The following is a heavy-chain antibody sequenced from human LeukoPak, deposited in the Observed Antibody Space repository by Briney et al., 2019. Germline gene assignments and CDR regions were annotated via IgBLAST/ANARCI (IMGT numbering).Heavy chain of an antibody. V-gene: IGHV1-69*13. J-gene: IGHJ5*02. Sequence: SVKVSCKASGGTFNNYAITWLRQAPGQGLEWMGGIIPIFGTTNYAQKFQGRVTINADESTDTANMELSSLRSEDTAVYYCARALDILVVPGADNWLDPWGQGTLVTVSS. CDR3: ARALDILVVPGADNWLDP. D-gene: IGHD2-2*01. CDR2: IIPIFGTT. CDR1: GGTFNNYA.